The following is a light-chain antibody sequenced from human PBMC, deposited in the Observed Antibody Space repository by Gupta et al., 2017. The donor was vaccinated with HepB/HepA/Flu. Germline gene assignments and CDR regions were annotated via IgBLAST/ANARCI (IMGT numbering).Light chain of an antibody. V-gene: IGLV2-14*03. CDR3: SSYTSTAALENVV. J-gene: IGLJ2*01. CDR1: SSDVGGYNY. Sequence: QSALTQPASVSGSPRQSLTISCTGTSSDVGGYNYISWYQHHPGKAPKLMIYDVNYRPSGVSNRFSGSKSGNTASLTISGLQAEDEADYYCSSYTSTAALENVVFGGGTKLTVL. CDR2: DVN.